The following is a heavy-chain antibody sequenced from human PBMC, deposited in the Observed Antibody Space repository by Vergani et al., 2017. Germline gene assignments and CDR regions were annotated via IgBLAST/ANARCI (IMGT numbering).Heavy chain of an antibody. CDR3: AKGMVRGEQRHYYGMDV. CDR1: GGTFSSYA. CDR2: IIPIFGTA. Sequence: QVQLVQSGAEVKKPGSSVKVSCKASGGTFSSYAISWVRQAPGQGLEWMGGIIPIFGTANYAQKFQGRVTITADESTSTAYMELSSLRSEDTAVYYCAKGMVRGEQRHYYGMDVWGQGTTVTVSS. V-gene: IGHV1-69*01. D-gene: IGHD3-10*01. J-gene: IGHJ6*02.